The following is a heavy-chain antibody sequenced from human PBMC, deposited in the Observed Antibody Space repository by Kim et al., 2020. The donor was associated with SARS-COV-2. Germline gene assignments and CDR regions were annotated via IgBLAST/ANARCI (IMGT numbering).Heavy chain of an antibody. J-gene: IGHJ4*02. D-gene: IGHD5-18*01. CDR3: AHSIEHLWFPFDY. CDR2: IYWNDEK. CDR1: GFSVSSSGMS. V-gene: IGHV2-5*01. Sequence: SGPTLVRATQTLTLTCTFSGFSVSSSGMSVSWIRQPPGKALEWLAVIYWNDEKRCSPSLKSRLSISKDTSGNQVVLTLSNVDPVDTGTYYCAHSIEHLWFPFDYWGQGALVTVSS.